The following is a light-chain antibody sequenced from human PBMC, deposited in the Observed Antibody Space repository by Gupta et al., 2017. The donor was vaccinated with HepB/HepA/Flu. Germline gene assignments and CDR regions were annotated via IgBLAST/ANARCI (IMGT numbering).Light chain of an antibody. CDR3: QQYNSSWT. Sequence: DIQMTHSPSTLSASVGDRVTITCRASQSISSWLAWYQQKPGKAPKLLIYKASSLESGVPSRFSGSGSGTEFTLTISSLQPDDFATYYCQQYNSSWTFGQGTKVEIK. CDR2: KAS. V-gene: IGKV1-5*03. CDR1: QSISSW. J-gene: IGKJ1*01.